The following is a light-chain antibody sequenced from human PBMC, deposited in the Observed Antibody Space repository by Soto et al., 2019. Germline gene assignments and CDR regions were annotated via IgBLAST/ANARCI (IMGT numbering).Light chain of an antibody. CDR2: DVS. Sequence: QSALTQPASVSGSPGQSITISCTGTSSDVGGYNYVSWYQQHPGKAPKLMIYDVSNRPPGVSNRCSDSKSGNTASLTISGLQDEDEADYYCSSYTSSSTPFCVFGTGTKLTVL. V-gene: IGLV2-14*01. CDR3: SSYTSSSTPFCV. J-gene: IGLJ1*01. CDR1: SSDVGGYNY.